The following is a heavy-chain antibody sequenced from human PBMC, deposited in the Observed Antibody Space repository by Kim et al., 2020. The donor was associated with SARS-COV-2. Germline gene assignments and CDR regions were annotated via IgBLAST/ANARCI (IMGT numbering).Heavy chain of an antibody. CDR1: GGSFSGYY. Sequence: SETLSLTCAVYGGSFSGYYWSWIRQPPGKGLEWIGEINHSGSTNYNPSLKSRVTISLDTSKNQFSLKLSSVTAADTVVTYCARVILYYYYGLDVWGQGT. V-gene: IGHV4-34*01. CDR2: INHSGST. J-gene: IGHJ6*02. CDR3: ARVILYYYYGLDV.